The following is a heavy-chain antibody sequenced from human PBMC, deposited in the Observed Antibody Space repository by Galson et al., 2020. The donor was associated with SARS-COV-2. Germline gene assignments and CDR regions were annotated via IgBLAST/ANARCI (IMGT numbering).Heavy chain of an antibody. Sequence: SETLSITCTVSGGSISSSGYYWGWIRQPPGKGLEWIGSIYYTGRTYYKPSLESRVTISLDTSKNQFSLKMSSGTAADTALFYCARQNPYSGGLYNWFDPWGQGLLVIVSS. CDR1: GGSISSSGYY. CDR3: ARQNPYSGGLYNWFDP. J-gene: IGHJ5*02. CDR2: IYYTGRT. D-gene: IGHD6-25*01. V-gene: IGHV4-39*01.